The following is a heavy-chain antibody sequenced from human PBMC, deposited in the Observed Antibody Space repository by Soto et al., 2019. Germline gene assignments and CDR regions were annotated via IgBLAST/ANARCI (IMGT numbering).Heavy chain of an antibody. D-gene: IGHD3-16*02. V-gene: IGHV3-7*04. Sequence: EVQLVESGGGLVQPGGSLRLSCAASGFTFTSYWMTWVRQAPGKGLEWVANIKQDGGEKYYVGSVKGRFTISRDNAENSLYLQLDSLRAEDAAVYYCAGGAFPTWWTYPLDYWGQGTLVTVSS. CDR2: IKQDGGEK. CDR3: AGGAFPTWWTYPLDY. J-gene: IGHJ4*02. CDR1: GFTFTSYW.